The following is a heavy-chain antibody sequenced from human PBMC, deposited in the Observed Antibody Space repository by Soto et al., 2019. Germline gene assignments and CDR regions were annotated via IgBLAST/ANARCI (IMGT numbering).Heavy chain of an antibody. D-gene: IGHD4-17*01. CDR3: ARDLRLDY. CDR1: GGSIISYY. Sequence: QVQLQESGPGLVKPSETLSLTCTVSGGSIISYYWSWIRQPPGKGLEWIGNIYYSGSTNYNPSPKSLGTISVDTSKTQFSLKLSSVTAADTAVYYCARDLRLDYWGQGTLVTVSS. CDR2: IYYSGST. J-gene: IGHJ4*02. V-gene: IGHV4-59*01.